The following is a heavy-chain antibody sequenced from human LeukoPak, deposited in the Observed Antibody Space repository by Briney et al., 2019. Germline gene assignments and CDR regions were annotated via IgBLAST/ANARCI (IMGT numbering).Heavy chain of an antibody. V-gene: IGHV5-51*01. Sequence: GESLKISCKASGYTFNNYWIGWVRQMPGRGLEWMGMLYPDGSATTYHPSFEGRVTISADKSVTTAYLEWNSLKASDTALYYCVRQGLQSGTYPAYWGPGTLVTVSS. D-gene: IGHD1-26*01. CDR1: GYTFNNYW. J-gene: IGHJ4*02. CDR2: LYPDGSAT. CDR3: VRQGLQSGTYPAY.